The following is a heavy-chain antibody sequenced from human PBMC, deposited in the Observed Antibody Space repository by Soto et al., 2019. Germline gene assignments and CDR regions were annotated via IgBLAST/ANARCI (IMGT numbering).Heavy chain of an antibody. CDR2: ISCSSSYI. CDR3: ATDQLSLLNYDY. CDR1: GFTFSSYS. D-gene: IGHD1-1*01. J-gene: IGHJ4*02. V-gene: IGHV3-21*01. Sequence: GGSLRLSCAASGFTFSSYSMKWVRQAPGKGLEWVLTISCSSSYIYDAEAVKGLFSISRDNAKNSLYLQMNSLRADDTAVYYCATDQLSLLNYDYCGQGTLVTVSS.